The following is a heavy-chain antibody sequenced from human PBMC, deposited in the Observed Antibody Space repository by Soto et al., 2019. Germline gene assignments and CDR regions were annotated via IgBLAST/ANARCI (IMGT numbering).Heavy chain of an antibody. CDR3: ARHGIYYDSSGYYRFDP. V-gene: IGHV4-39*01. CDR2: IYYSGST. Sequence: QLQLQESGPGLVKPSETLSLTCTVSGGSISSSSYYWGWIRQPPGKGLEWIGSIYYSGSTYYNPSLKSRVTISVDTSKNQFSLKLSSVTAADTAVYYCARHGIYYDSSGYYRFDPWGQGTLVTVSS. J-gene: IGHJ5*02. CDR1: GGSISSSSYY. D-gene: IGHD3-22*01.